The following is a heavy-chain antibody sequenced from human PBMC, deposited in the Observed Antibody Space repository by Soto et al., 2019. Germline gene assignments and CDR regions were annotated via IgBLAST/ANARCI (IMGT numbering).Heavy chain of an antibody. D-gene: IGHD6-25*01. CDR1: GYRLTLYW. Sequence: PAESLNVSSKVSGYRLTLYWIVWVLQMPGKGLESMATTHRRNSGTKYSPSFQCQVTISPDESISTAYLQWRSLKASDTPMSYCARNHQRPTSMYYYGMGVWGQGTPLTVSS. CDR3: ARNHQRPTSMYYYGMGV. CDR2: THRRNSGT. J-gene: IGHJ6*01. V-gene: IGHV5-51*01.